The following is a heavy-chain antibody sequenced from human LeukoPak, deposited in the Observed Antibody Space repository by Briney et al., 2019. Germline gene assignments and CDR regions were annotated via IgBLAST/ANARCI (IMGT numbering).Heavy chain of an antibody. Sequence: PSETLSLTCTVSGGSISSSSYYWGWIRQPPGKGLEWIGSIYYSGSTYYNPSLKSRVTISVDTSKNQFSLKLSSVTAADTAVYYCARSYYDFWSGYQAYYYYYYMDVWGKGPRSPSP. V-gene: IGHV4-39*07. CDR2: IYYSGST. CDR3: ARSYYDFWSGYQAYYYYYYMDV. D-gene: IGHD3-3*01. J-gene: IGHJ6*03. CDR1: GGSISSSSYY.